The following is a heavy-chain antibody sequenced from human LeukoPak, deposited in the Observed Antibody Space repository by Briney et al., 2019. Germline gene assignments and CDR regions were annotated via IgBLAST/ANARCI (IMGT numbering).Heavy chain of an antibody. D-gene: IGHD1-20*01. CDR1: GGSISSYH. J-gene: IGHJ5*02. Sequence: SETLSLTCTVSGGSISSYHWSWIRQPPGKGLEWIGYVYYSGSTNYNPSLKSRVTISVDTPKNQFSLKLTSVTAADTAVYYCARVWANWNDLGTHWFDPWGQGTLVTVSS. CDR3: ARVWANWNDLGTHWFDP. V-gene: IGHV4-59*01. CDR2: VYYSGST.